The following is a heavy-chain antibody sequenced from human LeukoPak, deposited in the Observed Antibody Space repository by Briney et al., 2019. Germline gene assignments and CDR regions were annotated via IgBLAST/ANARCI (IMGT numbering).Heavy chain of an antibody. V-gene: IGHV3-30-3*01. CDR2: ISYDGSNK. J-gene: IGHJ4*02. Sequence: LSGRSLRLSCAASGFTFSSNVMHWVRQAPGKGLEWVAVISYDGSNKYYADSVEGRFTISRDIPQNTLYLQMNSLRPDDTAVYYCAREGYSSSYFDQWGQGTLVTVSS. CDR3: AREGYSSSYFDQ. D-gene: IGHD6-6*01. CDR1: GFTFSSNV.